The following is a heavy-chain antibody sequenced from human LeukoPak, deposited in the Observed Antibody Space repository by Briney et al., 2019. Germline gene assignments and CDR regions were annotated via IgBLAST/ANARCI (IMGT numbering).Heavy chain of an antibody. CDR3: AKDLHTSYTHDAFDI. D-gene: IGHD2-2*01. CDR1: GFTFTNYA. J-gene: IGHJ3*02. V-gene: IGHV3-23*01. CDR2: ISGSGGTT. Sequence: GGALRLSCAASGFTFTNYAMSGVRQAPGKGLEWVSAISGSGGTTYYADSVKGRFTISRDNSKNTLYLQMNGLRAEDTAVYYCAKDLHTSYTHDAFDIWGQGTMVTVSS.